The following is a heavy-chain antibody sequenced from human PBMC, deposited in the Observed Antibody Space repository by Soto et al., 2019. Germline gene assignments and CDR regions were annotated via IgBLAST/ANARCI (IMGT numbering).Heavy chain of an antibody. CDR2: IYPGDSDT. CDR1: GYSFTSYW. CDR3: ARHTRITIFGVDPLGWFDP. V-gene: IGHV5-51*01. Sequence: GESLKISCKGSGYSFTSYWIGWVRQMPGKGLEWMGIIYPGDSDTRYSPSFQGQVTISADKSISTAYLQWSSLKASDTAMYYCARHTRITIFGVDPLGWFDPWGQGTLVTVSS. J-gene: IGHJ5*02. D-gene: IGHD3-3*01.